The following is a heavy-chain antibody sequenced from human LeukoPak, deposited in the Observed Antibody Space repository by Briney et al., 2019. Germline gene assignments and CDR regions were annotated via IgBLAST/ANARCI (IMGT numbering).Heavy chain of an antibody. CDR1: GLTFNNYA. CDR2: ISGSGGST. J-gene: IGHJ5*02. Sequence: SGGSLRLSCAVSGLTFNNYAMSWVRQAPGKGLEWVSAISGSGGSTYYADSVKGRFTISRDNSKNTLYLQMNSLRAEDTAVYYCAKGRRDGYNSRFDPWGQGTLVTVSS. V-gene: IGHV3-23*01. D-gene: IGHD5-24*01. CDR3: AKGRRDGYNSRFDP.